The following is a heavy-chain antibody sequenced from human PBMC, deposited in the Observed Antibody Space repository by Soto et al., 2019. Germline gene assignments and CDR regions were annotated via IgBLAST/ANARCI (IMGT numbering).Heavy chain of an antibody. Sequence: QVQLVQSGAEVKKPGASVKVSCKASGYTFTRSGISWVRQAPGQGLEWLGWINPDNGNTNYAQHLQGRVSLTTDTSTSTAYMDLRSLRSDDKAVYYCARDQGITTFGVYSMYYYGMDVWGQGTTVTVSS. CDR3: ARDQGITTFGVYSMYYYGMDV. CDR1: GYTFTRSG. D-gene: IGHD3-3*01. J-gene: IGHJ6*02. CDR2: INPDNGNT. V-gene: IGHV1-18*01.